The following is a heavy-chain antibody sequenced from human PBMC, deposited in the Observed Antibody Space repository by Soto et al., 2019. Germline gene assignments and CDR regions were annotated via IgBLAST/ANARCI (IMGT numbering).Heavy chain of an antibody. J-gene: IGHJ5*02. CDR1: GGSIGEKY. Sequence: SXTLSLTCIVSGGSIGEKYLNWVRQPPGKGLEWIGLIFANGHTDYNPSLKSRVTMSVDASKNQFSLRLTSMTAADTAVYYCVASLAASGLNWLDPWGRGTLVTGSS. D-gene: IGHD6-13*01. V-gene: IGHV4-4*07. CDR3: VASLAASGLNWLDP. CDR2: IFANGHT.